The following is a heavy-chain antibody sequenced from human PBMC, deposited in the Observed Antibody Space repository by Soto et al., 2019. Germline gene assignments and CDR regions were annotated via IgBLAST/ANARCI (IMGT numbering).Heavy chain of an antibody. CDR3: ARLWYSSSPFDP. CDR2: IIPIFGTA. Sequence: SVKVSCKASGGTFSSYAISWVRQAPGQGLEWMGGIIPIFGTANYAQKFQGRVTITADESTSTAYMELSSLRSEDTAVYYCARLWYSSSPFDPWGQGTLVTVSS. D-gene: IGHD6-6*01. J-gene: IGHJ5*02. V-gene: IGHV1-69*13. CDR1: GGTFSSYA.